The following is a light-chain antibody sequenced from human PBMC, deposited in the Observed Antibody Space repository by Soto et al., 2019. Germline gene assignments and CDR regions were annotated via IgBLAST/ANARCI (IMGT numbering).Light chain of an antibody. CDR1: QSISNR. CDR3: QQYNIYPWT. Sequence: DIQMTQSPATLSASVGDGVTITCRASQSISNRLAWYQQRPGKAPKYLIYDASTLDSGAPSRFSGSGSGTEFTLSISSLQPDDFATYYCQQYNIYPWTFGQRTKVDI. J-gene: IGKJ1*01. V-gene: IGKV1-5*01. CDR2: DAS.